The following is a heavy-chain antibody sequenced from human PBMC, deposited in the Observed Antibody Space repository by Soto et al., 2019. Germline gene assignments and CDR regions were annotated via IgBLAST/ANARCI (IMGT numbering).Heavy chain of an antibody. V-gene: IGHV4-59*08. J-gene: IGHJ3*01. D-gene: IGHD3-16*01. Sequence: SETLSLTCTVSGGSISGYYWTWIRQTPGMGLECIGYVYNGGTNYNPSLKSRVAISGDTSRNQFSLRLSSVTAADTAVYYCANLDMITFGGVSGPNDDFDVWGKGIMVTVSS. CDR1: GGSISGYY. CDR2: VYNGGT. CDR3: ANLDMITFGGVSGPNDDFDV.